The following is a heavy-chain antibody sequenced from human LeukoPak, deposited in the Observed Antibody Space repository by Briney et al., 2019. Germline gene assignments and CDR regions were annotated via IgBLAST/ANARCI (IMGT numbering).Heavy chain of an antibody. CDR3: AREAVAGRGLDY. J-gene: IGHJ4*02. CDR2: ISSRSTTI. D-gene: IGHD6-19*01. CDR1: GFTSSTYS. V-gene: IGHV3-48*01. Sequence: GGSLRLSCAASGFTSSTYSMTWVRQAPGKGLEWVSYISSRSTTIYYADSMRGRFTISRDNAKNALYLQVNNLRVEDTALYYCAREAVAGRGLDYWGQGALVTVSS.